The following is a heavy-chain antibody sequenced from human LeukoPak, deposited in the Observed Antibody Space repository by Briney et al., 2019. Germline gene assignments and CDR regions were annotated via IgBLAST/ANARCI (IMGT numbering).Heavy chain of an antibody. CDR2: ISTTSTAI. Sequence: GGSLRLSCAASGFTISSYSTIWVRQAPGKGLEWVSYISTTSTAIYYADSVKGRFTISRDNAKNSLYLQMNSLRDEDTAVYYCATSRAWGQGTLVTVSS. J-gene: IGHJ5*02. D-gene: IGHD2/OR15-2a*01. V-gene: IGHV3-48*02. CDR3: ATSRA. CDR1: GFTISSYS.